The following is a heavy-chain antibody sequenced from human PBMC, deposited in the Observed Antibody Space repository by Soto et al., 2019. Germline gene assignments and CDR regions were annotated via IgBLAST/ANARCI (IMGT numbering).Heavy chain of an antibody. CDR2: INHSGST. V-gene: IGHV4-34*01. CDR3: ARVPDY. J-gene: IGHJ4*02. CDR1: GGSFSGYY. Sequence: SETLSLTCAVYGGSFSGYYWTWIRQPPGTGLEGIGEINHSGSTNYNPSLKSRVTISVDRSKNQFSLKLTSVTAADTAVYYCARVPDYWGQGTLVTVSS.